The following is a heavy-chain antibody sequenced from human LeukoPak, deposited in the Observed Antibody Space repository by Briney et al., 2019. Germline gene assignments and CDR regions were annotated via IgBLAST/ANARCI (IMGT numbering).Heavy chain of an antibody. Sequence: GGSLKLSCAASGFDFSGFYMHWVRQASGGGLEWVGLIRSKGRSYTTVYAEAVKGRFSISRDDSENTAYLQMNSLKADDTAVYYCTRQDCSGGSCSYVDYWGQGTLVTVSS. CDR3: TRQDCSGGSCSYVDY. J-gene: IGHJ4*02. CDR2: IRSKGRSYTT. D-gene: IGHD2-15*01. V-gene: IGHV3-73*01. CDR1: GFDFSGFY.